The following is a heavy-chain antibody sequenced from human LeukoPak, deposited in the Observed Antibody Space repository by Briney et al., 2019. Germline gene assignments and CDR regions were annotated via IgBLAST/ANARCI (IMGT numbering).Heavy chain of an antibody. D-gene: IGHD2-2*01. Sequence: GGSLRLSCAASGFTFSSYWMHWVRQAPGKGLVWVSRINSEGRSTSYADSVKGRFTISRDNAKNTLYLQMNSLRAEDTAVYYCAKDPEYQPADYWGQGTLVTVSS. J-gene: IGHJ4*02. CDR3: AKDPEYQPADY. V-gene: IGHV3-74*01. CDR1: GFTFSSYW. CDR2: INSEGRST.